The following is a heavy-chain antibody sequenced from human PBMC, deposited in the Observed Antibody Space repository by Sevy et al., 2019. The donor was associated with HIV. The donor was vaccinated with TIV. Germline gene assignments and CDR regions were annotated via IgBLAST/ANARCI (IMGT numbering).Heavy chain of an antibody. CDR1: GFTFSDYY. D-gene: IGHD6-13*01. J-gene: IGHJ4*02. CDR2: ISSGSSYT. CDR3: AKDSRVYSSSHFDY. V-gene: IGHV3-11*06. Sequence: GGSLRLSCAASGFTFSDYYMSWIRQAPGKGLEWVSYISSGSSYTNYADSVKGRFTISRDNVRNSLYLQMNSLRAEDTAVYYCAKDSRVYSSSHFDYWGQGIRVTVSS.